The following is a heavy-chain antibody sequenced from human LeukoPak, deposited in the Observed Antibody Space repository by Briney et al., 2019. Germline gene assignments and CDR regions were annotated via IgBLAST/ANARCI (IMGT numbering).Heavy chain of an antibody. CDR2: IYHSGST. V-gene: IGHV4-38-2*02. CDR1: GYSISSGYY. J-gene: IGHJ5*02. CDR3: ARSRGPGSHWFDP. Sequence: PSETLSLTCTVSGYSISSGYYWGWIRQPPGKGLEWIGSIYHSGSTYYNPSLKSRVTISVDTSKNQFSLKLSSVTAADTAVYYCARSRGPGSHWFDPWGQGTLVTVSS. D-gene: IGHD3-10*01.